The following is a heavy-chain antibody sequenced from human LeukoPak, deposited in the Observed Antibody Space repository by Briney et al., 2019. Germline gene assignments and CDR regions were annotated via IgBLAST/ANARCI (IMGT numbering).Heavy chain of an antibody. CDR3: ARLHVKFYCSGGSCYPGH. Sequence: GGSLRLSCAASGFTFSDYYMSWIRQAPGKGLEWISYISGGGSTIYYADSVKGRFTISRDNAKNSLYLQMNSLRAEDTAVYYCARLHVKFYCSGGSCYPGHWGQGTLVTVSS. V-gene: IGHV3-11*01. J-gene: IGHJ4*02. CDR1: GFTFSDYY. CDR2: ISGGGSTI. D-gene: IGHD2-15*01.